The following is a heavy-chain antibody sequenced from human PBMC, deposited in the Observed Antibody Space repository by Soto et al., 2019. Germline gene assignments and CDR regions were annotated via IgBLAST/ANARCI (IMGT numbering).Heavy chain of an antibody. CDR3: VTSYYYYMDV. CDR2: IYYSGST. J-gene: IGHJ6*03. CDR1: GGSISSGGYY. V-gene: IGHV4-31*03. Sequence: SETLSLTCTVSGGSISSGGYYWSWIRQHPGKGLEWIGYIYYSGSTYYNPSLKSRVTISVDTSKNQFSLKLSSVTAADTAVYYCVTSYYYYMDVWGKGTTVTVSS.